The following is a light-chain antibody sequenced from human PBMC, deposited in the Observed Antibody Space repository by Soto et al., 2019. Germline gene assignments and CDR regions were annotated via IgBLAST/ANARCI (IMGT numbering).Light chain of an antibody. V-gene: IGKV1-5*03. CDR3: QQYNSYPWT. Sequence: DIKMTQSPSTLSASVGDRVTITCRASQSIISGLAWYQQKPGKAPKLLIYKASSLESGVPSRFSGSGSGTEFTLTISSLQPDDFATYYCQQYNSYPWTFGQGTKVEIK. CDR1: QSIISG. CDR2: KAS. J-gene: IGKJ1*01.